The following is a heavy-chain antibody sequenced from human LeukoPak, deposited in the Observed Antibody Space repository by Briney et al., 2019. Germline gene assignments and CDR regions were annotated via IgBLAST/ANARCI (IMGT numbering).Heavy chain of an antibody. V-gene: IGHV1-46*01. CDR2: INPSGGST. Sequence: ASVKVSCKSSGYTFTSYYMHWVRPAPGQGLEWMGIINPSGGSTSYAQKFQGRVTITRDTSTSTVYMELSSLRSEDRAVYYCARDRSGLDYWGQGPLVTVS. J-gene: IGHJ4*02. D-gene: IGHD2-15*01. CDR1: GYTFTSYY. CDR3: ARDRSGLDY.